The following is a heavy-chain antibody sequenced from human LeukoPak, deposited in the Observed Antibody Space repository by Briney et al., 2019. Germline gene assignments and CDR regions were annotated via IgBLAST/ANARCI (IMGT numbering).Heavy chain of an antibody. CDR3: ARGLQETLAWLKALSAFDI. CDR2: INPSGGST. CDR1: GYTFTGYY. V-gene: IGHV1-46*01. Sequence: ASVKVSCKASGYTFTGYYMHWVRQAPGQGLEWMGIINPSGGSTSYAQKFQGRVTMSTDTSTSTGYMELRSLRSDDTAVYYCARGLQETLAWLKALSAFDIWGQGTMVTVYS. J-gene: IGHJ3*02. D-gene: IGHD5-24*01.